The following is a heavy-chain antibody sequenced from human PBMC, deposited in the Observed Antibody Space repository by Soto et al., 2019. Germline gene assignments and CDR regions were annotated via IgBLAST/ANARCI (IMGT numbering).Heavy chain of an antibody. Sequence: QEQLVQSGAEVKKPGSSVKVSFKASGGLFSSYPISWVRQVPGQGLECMGGIIPVFRTAYYTQRFQGRVTITADESTNTVYMKLRSLRSAYTAIYYCARGGSGYTWFNEFWGQGTLVTVS. CDR1: GGLFSSYP. J-gene: IGHJ4*02. D-gene: IGHD3-22*01. CDR3: ARGGSGYTWFNEF. V-gene: IGHV1-69*01. CDR2: IIPVFRTA.